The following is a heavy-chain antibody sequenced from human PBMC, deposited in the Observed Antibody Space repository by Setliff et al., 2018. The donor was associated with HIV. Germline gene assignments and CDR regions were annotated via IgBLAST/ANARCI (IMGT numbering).Heavy chain of an antibody. V-gene: IGHV4-31*03. J-gene: IGHJ6*03. CDR1: GGSISSGGYY. CDR2: IYYSGST. CDR3: ARSKKRGGYYYYYYYMDV. Sequence: SETLSLTCTVSGGSISSGGYYWSWIRQHPGKGLEWIGYIYYSGSTYYNPSLKSRVTISVDTSKNQFSLKLSSVTAADTAVYYCARSKKRGGYYYYYYYMDVWGKGTTVTVSS. D-gene: IGHD3-16*01.